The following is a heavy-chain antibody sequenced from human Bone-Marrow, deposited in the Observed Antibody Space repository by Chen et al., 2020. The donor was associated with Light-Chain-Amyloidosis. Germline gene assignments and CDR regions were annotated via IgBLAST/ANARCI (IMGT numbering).Heavy chain of an antibody. Sequence: EVQLVESGGGVVRPGGSLRLSCAASGFTFDDFVMSWVRQVPGKGLEWVSGINWNGGSTGYAASVKGRFTVSRDNAKNSLYLEMNSLRAEDTAWYYCVRGTVTTRYFDYWGQGILVTVSS. CDR1: GFTFDDFV. D-gene: IGHD4-17*01. CDR2: INWNGGST. J-gene: IGHJ4*02. CDR3: VRGTVTTRYFDY. V-gene: IGHV3-20*04.